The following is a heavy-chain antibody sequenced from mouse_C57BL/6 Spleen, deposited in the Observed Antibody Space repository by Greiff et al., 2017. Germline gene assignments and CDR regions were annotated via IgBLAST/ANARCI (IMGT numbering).Heavy chain of an antibody. CDR3: ATGGYYGTY. D-gene: IGHD1-1*01. J-gene: IGHJ3*01. CDR2: ISSGSSTI. CDR1: GFTFSDYG. Sequence: EVKLVESGGGLVKPGGSLKLSCAASGFTFSDYGMHWVRQAPEKGLEWVAYISSGSSTIYYADTVKGRFTISRDNAKNTLFLQMTSLRSEDTAMYYCATGGYYGTYWGQGTLVTVSA. V-gene: IGHV5-17*01.